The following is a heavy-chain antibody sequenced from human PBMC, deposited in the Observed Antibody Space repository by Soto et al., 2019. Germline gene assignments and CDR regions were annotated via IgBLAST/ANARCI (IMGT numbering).Heavy chain of an antibody. CDR1: GFTFSNYG. CDR3: ARAVDYGDMDY. V-gene: IGHV3-30*03. CDR2: ISYDGSNQ. J-gene: IGHJ4*02. D-gene: IGHD4-17*01. Sequence: QVQLVESGGGVVQPGRSLRLSCAASGFTFSNYGMHWVRQAPGKGLEWVAVISYDGSNQNYADSVKGRFTISRDNSKNTLYLQMSSLRAEDTAVYYCARAVDYGDMDYWGQGTLVTVSS.